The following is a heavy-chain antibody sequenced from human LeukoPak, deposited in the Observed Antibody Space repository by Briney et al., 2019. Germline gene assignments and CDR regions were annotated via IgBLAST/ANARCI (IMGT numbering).Heavy chain of an antibody. D-gene: IGHD2-2*01. Sequence: SETLSLTCTVSGGSISSGADSWSWIRQPPGKGLEWIGYIYHSGSTYYNPSLKSRVTISVDRSKNHFSLKLSSVTAADTAVYYCARDLPGYCSSTSCPWGQGTLVTVSS. CDR2: IYHSGST. V-gene: IGHV4-30-2*01. CDR1: GGSISSGADS. CDR3: ARDLPGYCSSTSCP. J-gene: IGHJ5*02.